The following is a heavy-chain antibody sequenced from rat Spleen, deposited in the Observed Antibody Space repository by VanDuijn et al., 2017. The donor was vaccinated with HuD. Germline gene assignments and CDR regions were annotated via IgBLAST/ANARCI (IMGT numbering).Heavy chain of an antibody. J-gene: IGHJ3*01. V-gene: IGHV5S13*01. CDR2: ISTGADNT. CDR3: AIHGGLRNWFDS. D-gene: IGHD1-11*01. CDR1: GFTFSNYD. Sequence: EVQLVESGGGLMQPGRSLKLSCAASGFTFSNYDMAWVRQSPTKGLEWIASISTGADNTYYRDSEKGRFTVSRDDTNNTHYLQMDSLRSEDTATYYCAIHGGLRNWFDSWGQGTLVTVSS.